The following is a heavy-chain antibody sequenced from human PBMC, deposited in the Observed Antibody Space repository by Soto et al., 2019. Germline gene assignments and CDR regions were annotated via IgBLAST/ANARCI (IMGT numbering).Heavy chain of an antibody. CDR3: ARTITMVRGVQGRNDFDY. CDR2: TYYRSKWYN. J-gene: IGHJ4*02. CDR1: GDSVSSNSAA. D-gene: IGHD3-10*01. Sequence: SQTLSLTCAISGDSVSSNSAAWNWIRQSPSRGLEWLGRTYYRSKWYNDYAVSVKSRITINPDTSKNQFSLQLNSVTPEDTAVYYCARTITMVRGVQGRNDFDYWGQGTLVTVSS. V-gene: IGHV6-1*01.